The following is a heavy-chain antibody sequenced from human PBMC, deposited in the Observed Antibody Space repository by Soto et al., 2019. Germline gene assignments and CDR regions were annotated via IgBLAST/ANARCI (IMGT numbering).Heavy chain of an antibody. J-gene: IGHJ6*02. D-gene: IGHD6-19*01. CDR1: GFSASTSGVG. Sequence: SGPTLVNPTQTLTLTCTFSGFSASTSGVGVGWIRQPPGKTLESLGLIYWNDYRRYSPSLKSRLTITXDTSKNQVVCTVTNMDRVDTATYYCVHSLQTSGWYTYYGMDVWGQGPTVTVSS. CDR3: VHSLQTSGWYTYYGMDV. CDR2: IYWNDYR. V-gene: IGHV2-5*01.